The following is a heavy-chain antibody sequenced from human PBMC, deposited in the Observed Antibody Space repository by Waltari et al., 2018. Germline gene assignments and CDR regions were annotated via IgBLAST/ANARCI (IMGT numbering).Heavy chain of an antibody. CDR1: GFTFGDYA. J-gene: IGHJ4*02. CDR3: TRPTYYYDSSGAY. Sequence: EVQLVESGGGLVQPGRSLRLSCTASGFTFGDYAMSWVRQAPGKGLGWVGFIRSKAYGGTTEYAASVKGRFTISRDDSKSIAYLQMNSLKTEDTAVYYCTRPTYYYDSSGAYWGQGTLVTVSS. V-gene: IGHV3-49*04. CDR2: IRSKAYGGTT. D-gene: IGHD3-22*01.